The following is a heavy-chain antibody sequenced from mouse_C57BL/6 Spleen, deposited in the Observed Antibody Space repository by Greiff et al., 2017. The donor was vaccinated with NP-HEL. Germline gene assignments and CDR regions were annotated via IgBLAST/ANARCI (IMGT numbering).Heavy chain of an antibody. Sequence: EVQLQQSGPELVKPGASVKMSCKASGYTFTDYNMHWVKQSHGKSLEWIGYINPNNGGTSYNQKFKGKATLTVNKSSSTAYMELCSLTSEDSAVYYCARFYYGSSYAMDYWGQGTSVTVSS. V-gene: IGHV1-22*01. CDR3: ARFYYGSSYAMDY. J-gene: IGHJ4*01. CDR1: GYTFTDYN. CDR2: INPNNGGT. D-gene: IGHD1-1*01.